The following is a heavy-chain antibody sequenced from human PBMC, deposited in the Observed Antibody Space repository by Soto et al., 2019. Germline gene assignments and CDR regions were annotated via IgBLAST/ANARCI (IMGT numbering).Heavy chain of an antibody. D-gene: IGHD6-13*01. CDR1: GCSISSGGYS. Sequence: SETLSLTCAVSGCSISSGGYSWSWIRQPPGKGLEWIGYMYHSGSTYYNPSLKSRVTISIDRSKNQFSLKLSSVTAADTAVYYCARAADYWGQGILVTVSS. J-gene: IGHJ4*02. CDR2: MYHSGST. V-gene: IGHV4-30-2*01. CDR3: ARAADY.